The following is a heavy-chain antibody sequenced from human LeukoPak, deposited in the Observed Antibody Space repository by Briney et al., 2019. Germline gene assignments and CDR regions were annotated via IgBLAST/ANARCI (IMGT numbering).Heavy chain of an antibody. CDR1: GVSVSSNF. CDR3: TRDPPAVAINTYA. CDR2: IYSGGGT. Sequence: GGSLRLSCAASGVSVSSNFMIWVRQAPGKGLAWVSLIYSGGGTSYADSVKGRFSISRDNSKNTLYLQMNSLRVEDTAVYYCTRDPPAVAINTYAWGQGTLVTVSS. J-gene: IGHJ5*02. V-gene: IGHV3-66*01. D-gene: IGHD6-13*01.